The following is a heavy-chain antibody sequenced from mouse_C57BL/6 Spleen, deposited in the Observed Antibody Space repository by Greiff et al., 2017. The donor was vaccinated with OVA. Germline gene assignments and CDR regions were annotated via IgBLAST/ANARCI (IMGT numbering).Heavy chain of an antibody. Sequence: QVQLQQSGAELMKPGASVKLSCKASGYTFTGYWIEWVKQRPGHGLEWIGAILPGSGSTNYNEKFKGKATFTADTSSNTAYMQLSSLTTEDSAIYYSARRGTITTVVDFDYWGQGTTLTVSS. D-gene: IGHD1-1*01. J-gene: IGHJ2*01. CDR1: GYTFTGYW. CDR3: ARRGTITTVVDFDY. CDR2: ILPGSGST. V-gene: IGHV1-9*01.